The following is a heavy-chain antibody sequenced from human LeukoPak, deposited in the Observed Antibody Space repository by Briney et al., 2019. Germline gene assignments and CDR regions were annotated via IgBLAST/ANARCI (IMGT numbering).Heavy chain of an antibody. D-gene: IGHD5-12*01. V-gene: IGHV3-30-3*01. Sequence: PGGSLRLSCAASGFTFSSYAMHWVRQAPGKGLEWVAVISYDGSNKYYADSVKGRFTISRDNSKNTLYLQMSSLRAEDTAVYYCARELLIVATTGFDYWGQGTLVTVSS. CDR3: ARELLIVATTGFDY. CDR2: ISYDGSNK. J-gene: IGHJ4*02. CDR1: GFTFSSYA.